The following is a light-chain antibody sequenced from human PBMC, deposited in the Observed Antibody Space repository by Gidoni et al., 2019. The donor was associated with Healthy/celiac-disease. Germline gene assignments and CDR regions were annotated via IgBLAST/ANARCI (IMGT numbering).Light chain of an antibody. CDR3: QQYNSYSCT. V-gene: IGKV1-5*03. Sequence: DLHMTHSPSPLSASVGDRVTITCRASQSISSWLAWYQQKPGKAPKLLIYKASSLESGVPSRFSGSGSGTEFTLTISSLQPDDFATYYCQQYNSYSCTFGQGTKVEIK. CDR1: QSISSW. J-gene: IGKJ1*01. CDR2: KAS.